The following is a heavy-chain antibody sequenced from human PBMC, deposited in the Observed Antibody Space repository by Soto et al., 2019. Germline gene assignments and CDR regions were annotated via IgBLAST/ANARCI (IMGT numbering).Heavy chain of an antibody. V-gene: IGHV1-24*01. Sequence: ASVKVSCKVSGYTLTKLSMHWVRQAPGKGLEWMGGFDPEAGETIYAQKLQGRVAVTEDTSTDTVYMELNSLISEDTAVYYCATPPGRQQLLLRALSFDYWGQGTLVTVSS. CDR2: FDPEAGET. CDR1: GYTLTKLS. CDR3: ATPPGRQQLLLRALSFDY. J-gene: IGHJ4*02. D-gene: IGHD1-26*01.